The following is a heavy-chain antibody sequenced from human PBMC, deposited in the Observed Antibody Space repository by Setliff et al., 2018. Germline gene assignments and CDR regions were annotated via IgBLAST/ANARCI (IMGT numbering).Heavy chain of an antibody. Sequence: SVKVSCKASGGTFSSYGVSWVRQAPEQGLEWMGGINPIFGTANYAQKFQGRLTVTTDESTNTAYMELSSLSSEDTAVYYCARVFGSSSSPSNYYYYMDVWDKGTTVTVSS. V-gene: IGHV1-69*05. CDR3: ARVFGSSSSPSNYYYYMDV. CDR1: GGTFSSYG. CDR2: INPIFGTA. D-gene: IGHD6-6*01. J-gene: IGHJ6*03.